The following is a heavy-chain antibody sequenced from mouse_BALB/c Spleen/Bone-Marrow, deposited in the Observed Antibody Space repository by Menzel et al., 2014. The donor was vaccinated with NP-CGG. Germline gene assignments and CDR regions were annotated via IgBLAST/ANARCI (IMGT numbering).Heavy chain of an antibody. D-gene: IGHD2-4*01. J-gene: IGHJ4*01. V-gene: IGHV2-9*02. Sequence: VQLQQSGPGLVSPSQSLSITCTVSGFSLXSYGVHWVRQPPGKGLEWLGVIWAGGTTNYNSALMSRLSISKDNSKSQVFLKMNSLQTDDTAMYYCARGDYDYAMDYWGQGTSVTVSS. CDR2: IWAGGTT. CDR3: ARGDYDYAMDY. CDR1: GFSLXSYG.